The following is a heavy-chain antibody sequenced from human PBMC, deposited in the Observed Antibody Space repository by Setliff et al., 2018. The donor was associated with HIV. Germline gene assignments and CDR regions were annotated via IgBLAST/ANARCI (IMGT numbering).Heavy chain of an antibody. CDR1: GGSISSYY. V-gene: IGHV4-4*09. Sequence: SETLSLTCTVSGGSISSYYWNWIRQPPGKGLEWIAYIYISGTTNYNPSLKSRVTISLDTSRNQFSLKLGSVTAADTAMYYCAREHCSGGSCNGFDIWGQGTMVTVSS. J-gene: IGHJ3*02. CDR3: AREHCSGGSCNGFDI. D-gene: IGHD2-15*01. CDR2: IYISGTT.